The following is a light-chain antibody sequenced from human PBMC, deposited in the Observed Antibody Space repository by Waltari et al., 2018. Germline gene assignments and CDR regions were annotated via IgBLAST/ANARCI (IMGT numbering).Light chain of an antibody. CDR3: QHYDISPLT. CDR1: QTSRTTY. Sequence: EIKLPQSPGSLSLSPWKGTTLSCRTSQTSRTTYLAWYQQKPGQAPTLLIYGTSTRATGIPDRFSGSGSGTDFTLTISSLEPEDFATYYCQHYDISPLTFGGGTKVEIK. V-gene: IGKV3-20*01. CDR2: GTS. J-gene: IGKJ4*01.